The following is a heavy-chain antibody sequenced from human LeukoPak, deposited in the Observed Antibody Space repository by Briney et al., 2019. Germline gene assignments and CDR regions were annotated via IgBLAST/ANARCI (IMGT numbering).Heavy chain of an antibody. CDR3: ARDRGYDFWSGSFDL. V-gene: IGHV3-13*01. J-gene: IGHJ2*01. D-gene: IGHD3-3*01. CDR2: IGTHGDT. Sequence: PGGSLRLSCAASGFNFNAYDMHWVRQVPGKRLEWVAAIGTHGDTYYGDSMKGRFTISRDNAKKSLYLQMNCLRAGDTAVYYCARDRGYDFWSGSFDLWGRGALVTVSS. CDR1: GFNFNAYD.